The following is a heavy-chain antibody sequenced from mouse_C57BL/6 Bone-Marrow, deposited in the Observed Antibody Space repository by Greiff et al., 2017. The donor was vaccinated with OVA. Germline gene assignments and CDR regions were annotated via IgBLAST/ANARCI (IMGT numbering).Heavy chain of an antibody. V-gene: IGHV5-17*01. CDR2: ISSGSSTI. J-gene: IGHJ1*03. Sequence: DVKLVESGGGLVKPGGSLKLSCAASGFTFSDYGMHWVRQAPEKGLEWVAYISSGSSTIYYADTVKGRFTLSRDNAKNTLFLQMTSLRSEDTAMYYCARINYWYFDVWGTGTTVTVSS. CDR1: GFTFSDYG. CDR3: ARINYWYFDV.